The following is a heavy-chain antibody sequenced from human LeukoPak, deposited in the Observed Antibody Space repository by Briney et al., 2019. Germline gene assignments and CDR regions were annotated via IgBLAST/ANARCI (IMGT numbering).Heavy chain of an antibody. Sequence: PGGSLRLSCAASGFTFSSYAMHWVRQAPGKGLEWVAVISYDGSNKYYADSVKGRFTISRDNSKNTLYLQMNSLRAEDTAVYYCARDVDYDFWSGYSHWGQGTLVTVSS. CDR1: GFTFSSYA. D-gene: IGHD3-3*01. CDR3: ARDVDYDFWSGYSH. V-gene: IGHV3-30*04. J-gene: IGHJ4*02. CDR2: ISYDGSNK.